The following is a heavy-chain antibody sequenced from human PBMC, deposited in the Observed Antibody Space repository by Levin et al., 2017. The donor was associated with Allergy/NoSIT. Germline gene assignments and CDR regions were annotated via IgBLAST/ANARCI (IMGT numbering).Heavy chain of an antibody. V-gene: IGHV4-30-4*01. Sequence: SETLSLTCTVSGGSISNNDDYWSWIRQPPGKGLEWIGYISHSGTAYYNPSLKSRVAISIDTSKNRFSLNLSSVTAADTAVYFCARAPLSNWFDYWGQGTLVTVSS. J-gene: IGHJ4*02. D-gene: IGHD1-20*01. CDR3: ARAPLSNWFDY. CDR2: ISHSGTA. CDR1: GGSISNNDDY.